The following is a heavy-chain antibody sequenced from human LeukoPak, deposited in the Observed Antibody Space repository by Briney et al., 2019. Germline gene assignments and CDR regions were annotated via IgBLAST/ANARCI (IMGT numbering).Heavy chain of an antibody. D-gene: IGHD6-25*01. CDR3: ARGDSSGSYFDY. CDR1: GFSVSTKY. V-gene: IGHV3-53*01. CDR2: MYSGGRT. Sequence: GGSLRLSCAASGFSVSTKYMSWVRQAPGKGLEWVSLMYSGGRTYYTDSAKGRFTISRDNSKNTLYLQMSRLRAEDTAVYYCARGDSSGSYFDYWGQGTLATVSS. J-gene: IGHJ4*02.